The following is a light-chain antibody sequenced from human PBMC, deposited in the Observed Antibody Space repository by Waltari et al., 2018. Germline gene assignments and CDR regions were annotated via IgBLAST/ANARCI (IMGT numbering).Light chain of an antibody. CDR2: TAS. CDR3: QQYDDFPST. V-gene: IGKV1-5*03. J-gene: IGKJ2*01. CDR1: QNIITW. Sequence: DIQMTQSPSTLSVSVGDRVTITCRASQNIITWLAWYQQKPGKPPRLLVHTASILETGVPSRFSGSGSGTTFTLTINSLQPDELATYYCQQYDDFPSTFGQGTKLEIK.